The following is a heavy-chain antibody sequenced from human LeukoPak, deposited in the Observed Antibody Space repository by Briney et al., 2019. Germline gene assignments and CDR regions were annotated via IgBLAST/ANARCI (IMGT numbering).Heavy chain of an antibody. J-gene: IGHJ4*02. V-gene: IGHV3-21*04. CDR3: ARDGGTAGYSSGSDY. CDR1: GFTFSNYN. CDR2: ISSSSYI. Sequence: GGSLRLSCAASGFTFSNYNMNWVRQAPGKGLEWVSSISSSSYIYYADSVKGRFTISRDNAKNSLYLQMHSLRADDTAVYYCARDGGTAGYSSGSDYWGQGTLVTVSS. D-gene: IGHD5-18*01.